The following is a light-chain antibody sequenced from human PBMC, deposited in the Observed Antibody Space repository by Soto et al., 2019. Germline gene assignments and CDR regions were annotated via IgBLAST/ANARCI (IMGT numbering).Light chain of an antibody. V-gene: IGLV1-44*01. Sequence: QSALTQPPSASGTPGQGVTISCSGSSSHIGSNTVNWYQQLPGTAPKLLIYSNNQRPSGVPDRFSGSKSGTSASLAISGLQSEDEADYYCAAWDDSLNGYVFGTGTKVTVL. CDR2: SNN. CDR3: AAWDDSLNGYV. J-gene: IGLJ1*01. CDR1: SSHIGSNT.